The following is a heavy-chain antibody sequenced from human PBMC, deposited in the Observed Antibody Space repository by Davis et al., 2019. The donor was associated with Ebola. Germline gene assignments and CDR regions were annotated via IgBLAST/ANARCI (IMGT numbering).Heavy chain of an antibody. J-gene: IGHJ6*04. CDR3: AKSGLSFGVVKYHYGMDV. Sequence: PGGSLRLSCPASGFTFDDYAMTWVRQAPGKGLAWVSGINWNGGSTGYADSVKGRFTISRDNSKKTLYLQMISLRAEDTAVYYCAKSGLSFGVVKYHYGMDVWGKGTTVTVSS. V-gene: IGHV3-20*04. D-gene: IGHD3-3*01. CDR2: INWNGGST. CDR1: GFTFDDYA.